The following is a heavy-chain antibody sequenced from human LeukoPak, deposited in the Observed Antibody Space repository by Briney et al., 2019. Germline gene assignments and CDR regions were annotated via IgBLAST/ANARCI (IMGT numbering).Heavy chain of an antibody. CDR3: ARRFDY. Sequence: PSETLSHTCTVSGGSISGSSYFWGWIRQPPGKGLEWIGSVDYSGSTSYNPSLKSRVTISVDTSKNQFSLKLSSVTAADTAVYYCARRFDYWGQGALVTVSS. J-gene: IGHJ4*02. CDR1: GGSISGSSYF. V-gene: IGHV4-39*01. CDR2: VDYSGST.